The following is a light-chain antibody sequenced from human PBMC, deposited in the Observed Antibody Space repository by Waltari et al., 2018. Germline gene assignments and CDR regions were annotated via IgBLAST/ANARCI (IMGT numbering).Light chain of an antibody. J-gene: IGLJ3*02. CDR3: SSHTTRSTWV. CDR2: DVR. V-gene: IGLV2-14*03. Sequence: QSALTQPASVSGSPRQSIPLSCTGPPHDICYSAYVSWYQQHLGRAPKLIIYDVRARPSGVSDRFSGSKSGNTASLIISGLQADDEADYYCSSHTTRSTWVFGGGTKLTVL. CDR1: PHDICYSAY.